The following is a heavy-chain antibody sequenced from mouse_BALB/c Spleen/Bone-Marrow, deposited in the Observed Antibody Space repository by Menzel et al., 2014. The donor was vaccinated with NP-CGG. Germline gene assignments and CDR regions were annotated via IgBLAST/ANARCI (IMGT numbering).Heavy chain of an antibody. CDR1: GFTFXDFY. Sequence: EVKVEESGGGLVQPGGSLRLSCATSGFTFXDFYMEWVRQPPGKRLEWIAASRNKANVYTTEYSASVKGRFIVSRDTSQGILYLQMNALRAEDTAIYYCARNPRWLLAMDYWGQGTSVTVSS. V-gene: IGHV7-1*02. CDR3: ARNPRWLLAMDY. J-gene: IGHJ4*01. CDR2: SRNKANVYTT. D-gene: IGHD2-3*01.